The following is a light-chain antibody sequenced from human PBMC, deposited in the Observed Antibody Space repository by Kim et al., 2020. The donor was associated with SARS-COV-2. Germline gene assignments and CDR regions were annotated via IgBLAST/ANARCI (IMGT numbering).Light chain of an antibody. V-gene: IGLV3-19*01. CDR1: SRRSYY. Sequence: VALRHTVRITCQGDSRRSYYATWYQQKPGQAPIVVIYGKNNRPSGIPDRFSGASSGNTASLTITGTQAGDEADDYCNSRDSNDNVVFGGGTQLTVL. J-gene: IGLJ2*01. CDR2: GKN. CDR3: NSRDSNDNVV.